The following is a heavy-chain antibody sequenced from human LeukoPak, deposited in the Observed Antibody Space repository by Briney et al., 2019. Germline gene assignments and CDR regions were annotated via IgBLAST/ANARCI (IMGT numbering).Heavy chain of an antibody. CDR3: ARDVRRRGASNYFDN. Sequence: SETLSLTCTVSGGSISSADYYWSWIRQPPGKGLEWIGYGSYSGRTYYNPSLKSRLTISLDTSRNHFSLNLSSVTAADTAVYFCARDVRRRGASNYFDNWGQGTLVTVSS. CDR2: GSYSGRT. CDR1: GGSISSADYY. V-gene: IGHV4-30-4*08. J-gene: IGHJ4*02. D-gene: IGHD2-2*01.